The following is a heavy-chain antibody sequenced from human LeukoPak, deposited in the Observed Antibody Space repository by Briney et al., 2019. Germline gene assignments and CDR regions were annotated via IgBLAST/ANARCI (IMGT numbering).Heavy chain of an antibody. D-gene: IGHD1-1*01. CDR2: IGIDSGNT. V-gene: IGHV3-48*01. Sequence: GGSLRLSCTASGFPFIEYSMNWVRQVPGKGLEWIAYIGIDSGNTKYADSVRGRFTISAEKTKNSLYLQMNSLRVDDTVVYYCARDHNYAFDNWGQGTLVSVAS. J-gene: IGHJ4*02. CDR1: GFPFIEYS. CDR3: ARDHNYAFDN.